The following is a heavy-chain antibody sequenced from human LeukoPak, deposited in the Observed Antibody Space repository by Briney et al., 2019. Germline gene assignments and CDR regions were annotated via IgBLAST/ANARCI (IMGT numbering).Heavy chain of an antibody. CDR1: GFTVSSNY. Sequence: GGSLRRSCAASGFTVSSNYMSWVRQAPGKGLEWVSVIYSGGSTYYADSVKGRFTISRDNSRNTLYLQMNSLRAEDTAVYYCAREGIIVATVNWGQGTLVTVSS. CDR3: AREGIIVATVN. J-gene: IGHJ4*02. V-gene: IGHV3-53*01. D-gene: IGHD5-12*01. CDR2: IYSGGST.